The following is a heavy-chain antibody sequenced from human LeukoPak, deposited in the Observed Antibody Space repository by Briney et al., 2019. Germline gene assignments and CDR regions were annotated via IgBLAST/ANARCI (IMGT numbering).Heavy chain of an antibody. Sequence: GGSLRLSCAASGFTFSSCALSWSRKAPGKGLEWVSSISSSSSYIYYADSVKGRFTISRDNAKNSLYLQMHSLRAEDTAVYYCARDRNYYYMDVWGKGTTVTVSS. CDR3: ARDRNYYYMDV. V-gene: IGHV3-21*01. CDR1: GFTFSSCA. J-gene: IGHJ6*03. CDR2: ISSSSSYI.